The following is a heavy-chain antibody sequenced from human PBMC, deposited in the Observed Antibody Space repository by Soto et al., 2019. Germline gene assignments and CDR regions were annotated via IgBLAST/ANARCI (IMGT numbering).Heavy chain of an antibody. V-gene: IGHV4-30-2*01. J-gene: IGHJ4*02. CDR2: IYHSGTT. Sequence: TVSLTCAVSGGAISGGGYSWSWIRQPPGKGLEWIGYIYHSGTTYYNPSLKSRVTISVDRSKNQFSLKLSSVTAADTAVYYCARELDYWGQGTLVTVSS. CDR1: GGAISGGGYS. CDR3: ARELDY.